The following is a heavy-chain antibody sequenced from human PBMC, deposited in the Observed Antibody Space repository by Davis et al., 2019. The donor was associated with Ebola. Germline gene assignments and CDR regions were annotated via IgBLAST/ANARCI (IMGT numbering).Heavy chain of an antibody. J-gene: IGHJ4*02. Sequence: GESLKISCAASCFSFSSHAMFWVRQAPGKGLESVSGISSTAYTITYADSVKGRFTISRDNSKNTLYLQMNSLRAEDTAVYYCAKDPRTTRLGAIFDYWGQGTLVTVSS. CDR1: CFSFSSHA. V-gene: IGHV3-23*01. D-gene: IGHD1-26*01. CDR3: AKDPRTTRLGAIFDY. CDR2: ISSTAYTI.